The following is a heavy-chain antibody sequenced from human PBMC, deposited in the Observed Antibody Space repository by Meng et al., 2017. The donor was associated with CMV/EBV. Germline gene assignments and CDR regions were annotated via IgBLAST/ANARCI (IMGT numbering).Heavy chain of an antibody. D-gene: IGHD3-22*01. CDR1: GYTFTSYD. Sequence: SVKVSCKASGYTFTSYDISWVRQAPGQGLEWMGGIIPILGIANYAQKFQGRVTITADKSTSTAYMELSSLRSEDTAVYYCARGGYYYDSSGYYGPKITDENWLDPWGQGTLVTVSS. J-gene: IGHJ5*02. CDR2: IIPILGIA. V-gene: IGHV1-69*10. CDR3: ARGGYYYDSSGYYGPKITDENWLDP.